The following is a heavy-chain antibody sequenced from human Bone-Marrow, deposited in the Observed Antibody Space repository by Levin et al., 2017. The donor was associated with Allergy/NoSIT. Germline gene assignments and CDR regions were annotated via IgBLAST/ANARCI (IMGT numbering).Heavy chain of an antibody. Sequence: GGSLRLSCAASGLTFSSYWMSWVRQAPGKGLEWVANIKQDGSERYYVDSVKGRFTISRDNAKKSLFLQMNSLRAEDTVVYYCAREVRASAGTDYWGQGTLVTVSS. CDR2: IKQDGSER. CDR1: GLTFSSYW. CDR3: AREVRASAGTDY. J-gene: IGHJ4*02. V-gene: IGHV3-7*01. D-gene: IGHD6-13*01.